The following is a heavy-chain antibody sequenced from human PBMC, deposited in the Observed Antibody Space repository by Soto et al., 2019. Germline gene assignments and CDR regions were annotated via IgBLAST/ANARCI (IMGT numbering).Heavy chain of an antibody. Sequence: SETLSLTCTVSGDSISSGGYYWSWIRQPPGKGLEWIGYIYYSGSTYYNPSLKSRVTISVDTSKNQFSLELRSVTAADTAVYYCARDILTPPTNWFDPWGQGTLVTVSS. V-gene: IGHV4-31*03. CDR2: IYYSGST. CDR3: ARDILTPPTNWFDP. D-gene: IGHD2-21*01. CDR1: GDSISSGGYY. J-gene: IGHJ5*02.